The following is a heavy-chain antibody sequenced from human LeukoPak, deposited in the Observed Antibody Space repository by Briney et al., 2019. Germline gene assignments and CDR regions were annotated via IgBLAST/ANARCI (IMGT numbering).Heavy chain of an antibody. V-gene: IGHV4-34*01. J-gene: IGHJ4*02. D-gene: IGHD3-10*01. CDR1: GGSFSGYY. Sequence: SETLSLTCAVYGGSFSGYYWSWIRQPPGKGLEWIGEINHSGSTNHNPSLQSRVTISVDTSKKQFSLMLSSVTAADTAVYYCARGDSGDGSGSYYSFDYWGQGTLVTVSS. CDR2: INHSGST. CDR3: ARGDSGDGSGSYYSFDY.